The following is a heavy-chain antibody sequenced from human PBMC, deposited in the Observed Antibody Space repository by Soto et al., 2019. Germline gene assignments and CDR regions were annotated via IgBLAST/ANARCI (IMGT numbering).Heavy chain of an antibody. CDR3: ARGSKDSYPGSRIFDF. V-gene: IGHV3-30-3*01. Sequence: QVQLVESGGGVVQPGRSLRLSCAASGFTFSSYAMHWVRQAPGKGLEWVAVISYDGSNKYYADSVKGRFTISRNNSKKTLYPQMNSLRADDSAVYFCARGSKDSYPGSRIFDFWGRGTLVTLSS. J-gene: IGHJ4*02. CDR2: ISYDGSNK. D-gene: IGHD3-10*01. CDR1: GFTFSSYA.